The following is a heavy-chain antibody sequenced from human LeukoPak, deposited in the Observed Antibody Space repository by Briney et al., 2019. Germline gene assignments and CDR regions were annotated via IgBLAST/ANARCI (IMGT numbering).Heavy chain of an antibody. CDR3: ARLVYYYMDV. Sequence: SETLSLTCTVSGGSISSSSYYWGWIRQPPGKWLEWIGSIYYSGSTYYNPSLKSRVTISVDTSKNQFSLKLSSVTAADTAVYYCARLVYYYMDVWGKGTTVTVSS. CDR1: GGSISSSSYY. CDR2: IYYSGST. V-gene: IGHV4-39*01. J-gene: IGHJ6*03.